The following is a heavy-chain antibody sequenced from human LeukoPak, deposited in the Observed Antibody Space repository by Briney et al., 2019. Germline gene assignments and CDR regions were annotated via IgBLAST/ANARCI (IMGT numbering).Heavy chain of an antibody. CDR3: ARDMDYYGSGNYYNSRWFDP. CDR2: TYYRSKWYN. V-gene: IGHV6-1*01. Sequence: SQTLSLTCAISGDSFSNNGVAWNWIRHSPSRGLEWLGRTYYRSKWYNDYAVSVKSRITINPETAKNQFSLQLNSVTPEDTAVYYCARDMDYYGSGNYYNSRWFDPWGQGTLVTVSS. J-gene: IGHJ5*02. CDR1: GDSFSNNGVA. D-gene: IGHD3-10*01.